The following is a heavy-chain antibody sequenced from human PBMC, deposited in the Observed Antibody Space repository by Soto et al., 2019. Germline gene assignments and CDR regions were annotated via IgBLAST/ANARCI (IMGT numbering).Heavy chain of an antibody. V-gene: IGHV1-2*02. CDR2: VHPDSGGT. Sequence: ASVKVSCKTSGYIFTDHLIHWVRQSPGQGLQWVGWVHPDSGGTNVAQAFQDRVTMAADTSITTAYMDLARLRPDDTAIFYCARGAQGFFPVSGIYFYFDHWGQGTPVTVSS. CDR3: ARGAQGFFPVSGIYFYFDH. CDR1: GYIFTDHL. J-gene: IGHJ4*02. D-gene: IGHD3-22*01.